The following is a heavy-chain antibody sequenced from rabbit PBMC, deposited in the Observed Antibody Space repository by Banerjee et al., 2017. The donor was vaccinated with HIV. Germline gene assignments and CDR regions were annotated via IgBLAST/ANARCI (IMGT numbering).Heavy chain of an antibody. V-gene: IGHV1S40*01. D-gene: IGHD2-1*01. J-gene: IGHJ4*01. CDR3: ARESSSDDYSQFKL. CDR2: IFNGDGNT. CDR1: GFSFSSRYW. Sequence: QSLEESGGDLVKPGASLTLTCTASGFSFSSRYWICWVRQAPGKGLEWIGGIFNGDGNTYYANWAKGRFTISKASSTTVTLQMTSLTAADTATYFCARESSSDDYSQFKLWGQGTLVTVS.